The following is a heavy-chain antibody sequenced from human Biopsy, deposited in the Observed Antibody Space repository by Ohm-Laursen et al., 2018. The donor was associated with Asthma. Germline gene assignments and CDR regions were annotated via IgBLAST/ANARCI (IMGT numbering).Heavy chain of an antibody. CDR2: ISVYNGNT. CDR3: ARAVDYSHYYGIDV. V-gene: IGHV1-18*01. J-gene: IGHJ6*02. D-gene: IGHD3-10*01. Sequence: SVKVSCKTSGYTFNSAGITWVRQAPEQGLEWMGWISVYNGNTKVAQKLQDRVTMITDTSTSTAYMELRSLRSDDTAVYFCARAVDYSHYYGIDVWGRGTTVTVS. CDR1: GYTFNSAG.